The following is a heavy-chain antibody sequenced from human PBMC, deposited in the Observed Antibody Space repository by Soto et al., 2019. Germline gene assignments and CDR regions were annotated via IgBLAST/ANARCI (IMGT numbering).Heavy chain of an antibody. Sequence: GGPLRLSCAASGFTFSNAWMSWVRQAPGKGLEWVGRIKSKTDGGTTDYAAPVKGRFTISRDDSKNTLYLQMNSLKTEDTAVYYCTTLWGEQWLVTTVGDYWGQGTLVTVSS. CDR3: TTLWGEQWLVTTVGDY. CDR1: GFTFSNAW. J-gene: IGHJ4*02. D-gene: IGHD6-19*01. V-gene: IGHV3-15*01. CDR2: IKSKTDGGTT.